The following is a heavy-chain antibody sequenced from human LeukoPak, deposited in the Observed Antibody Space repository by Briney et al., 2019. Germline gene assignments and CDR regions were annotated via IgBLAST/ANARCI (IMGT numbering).Heavy chain of an antibody. CDR2: ISYDGSDK. CDR3: AKRGVGTAYPYYFEY. J-gene: IGHJ4*02. CDR1: GFTFSSYG. D-gene: IGHD3/OR15-3a*01. Sequence: PGGSLRPSCAASGFTFSSYGMHWVRQAPGKGLEWVAAISYDGSDKYYADSVKGRFTISRDNSKNTLYLQMNSLRAEDTAVYYCAKRGVGTAYPYYFEYWGQGTLVTVSS. V-gene: IGHV3-30*18.